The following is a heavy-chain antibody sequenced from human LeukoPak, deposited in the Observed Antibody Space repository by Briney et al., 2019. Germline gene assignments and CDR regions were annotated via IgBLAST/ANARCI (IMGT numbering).Heavy chain of an antibody. Sequence: ASVKVSCKASGYTFTSHGISWVRQAPGQGLEWMGWISAYNGNTNYAQKLQGRVTMTTDTSTSTAYMELRSLRSDDTAVYYCARNPAYSSSWYRWFDPWGQGTLVTVSS. J-gene: IGHJ5*02. CDR1: GYTFTSHG. CDR3: ARNPAYSSSWYRWFDP. D-gene: IGHD6-13*01. V-gene: IGHV1-18*01. CDR2: ISAYNGNT.